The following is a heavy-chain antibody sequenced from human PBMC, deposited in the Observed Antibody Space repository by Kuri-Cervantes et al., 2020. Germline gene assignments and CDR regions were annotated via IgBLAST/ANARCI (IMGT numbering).Heavy chain of an antibody. CDR3: AIDLITLVRGNQNRYYYLDV. J-gene: IGHJ6*03. V-gene: IGHV4-61*01. CDR2: IYYTVNT. CDR1: GGTISSSSYF. Sequence: GSLRLSCTVSGGTISSSSYFWVCLGQPTGKGLEWIGYIYYTVNTNYNPSLRSRVTIPLDTSKNQFSLKLFSVTAGDTDVYYCAIDLITLVRGNQNRYYYLDVWGKGTTVTVSS. D-gene: IGHD3-10*01.